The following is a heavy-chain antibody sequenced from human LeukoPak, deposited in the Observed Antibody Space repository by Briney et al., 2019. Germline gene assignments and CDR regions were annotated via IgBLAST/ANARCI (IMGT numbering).Heavy chain of an antibody. CDR2: INPSGGST. CDR1: GYTFTSYY. J-gene: IGHJ6*03. Sequence: ASVTVSFKSSGYTFTSYYMHWVRQAPGQGLEWMGLINPSGGSTSYAQKFQGRVTMTRDTSTSTVYMELSSLRSEDTAVYYCARLVAARRDYYMDVWGKGTTVTVSS. D-gene: IGHD6-6*01. CDR3: ARLVAARRDYYMDV. V-gene: IGHV1-46*01.